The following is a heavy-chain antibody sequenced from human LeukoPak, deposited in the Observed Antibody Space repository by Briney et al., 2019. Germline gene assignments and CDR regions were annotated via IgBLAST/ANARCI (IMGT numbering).Heavy chain of an antibody. V-gene: IGHV4-31*02. D-gene: IGHD5-18*01. CDR2: IYYSGST. J-gene: IGHJ4*02. CDR3: ARYSYGNFDY. Sequence: SWVRQHPGKGLEWIGYIYYSGSTYYNPSLKSRVTISVDTSKNQFSLKLSSVTAADTAVYYCARYSYGNFDYWGQGTLVTVSS.